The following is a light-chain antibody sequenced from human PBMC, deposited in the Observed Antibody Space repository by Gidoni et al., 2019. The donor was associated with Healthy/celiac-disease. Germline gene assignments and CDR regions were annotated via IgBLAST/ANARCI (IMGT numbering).Light chain of an antibody. Sequence: QSALTQPASVSGSPGQSITISCTGTSSDVCGYNYVSWYQQHPGKAPKLMIYDVSNRPSGVSNRFSGSKSGNTASLTISGLQAEDEADYYCSSYTSSSPLYVFGTGTKVTVL. CDR3: SSYTSSSPLYV. CDR1: SSDVCGYNY. CDR2: DVS. J-gene: IGLJ1*01. V-gene: IGLV2-14*03.